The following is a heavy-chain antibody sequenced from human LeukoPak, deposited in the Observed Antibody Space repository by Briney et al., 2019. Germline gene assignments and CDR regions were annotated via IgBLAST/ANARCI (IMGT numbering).Heavy chain of an antibody. Sequence: SETLSLTCAVYGGSFSGYYWSWICQPPGKGLEWIWEINHSGSPNYNPSLMCRVTISVDTSKNQFSLQLSSVTAADTAVYYCARQYSSGWYGAFDIWGQGTMVTVSS. V-gene: IGHV4-34*01. CDR2: INHSGSP. CDR1: GGSFSGYY. CDR3: ARQYSSGWYGAFDI. D-gene: IGHD6-19*01. J-gene: IGHJ3*02.